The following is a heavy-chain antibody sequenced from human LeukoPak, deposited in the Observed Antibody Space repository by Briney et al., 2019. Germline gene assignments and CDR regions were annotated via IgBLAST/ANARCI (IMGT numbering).Heavy chain of an antibody. J-gene: IGHJ4*02. CDR2: ISGSGGST. CDR1: GFTFSSYA. V-gene: IGHV3-23*01. Sequence: GGSLRLSCAASGFTFSSYAMTWVRQAPGRGLEWVSAISGSGGSTYYADSVKGRFTISRDNSQNMVYLQMNNLRAEDTAVYYCAKDPTDGDYDYWGQGTLVTVSS. D-gene: IGHD4-17*01. CDR3: AKDPTDGDYDY.